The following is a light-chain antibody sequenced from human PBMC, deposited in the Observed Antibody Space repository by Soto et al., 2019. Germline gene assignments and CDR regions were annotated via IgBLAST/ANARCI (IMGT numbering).Light chain of an antibody. J-gene: IGKJ1*01. V-gene: IGKV1-39*01. Sequence: DIQMTQSPSSLSASVGDRVTISCRASQSISNYLNWYQQKPGTAPKLLIYAASSLQSGVPSTFSGSGSGTDFTLTISSLQIEDFATYFCQQSDSTPQTFGQGTKVEIK. CDR1: QSISNY. CDR3: QQSDSTPQT. CDR2: AAS.